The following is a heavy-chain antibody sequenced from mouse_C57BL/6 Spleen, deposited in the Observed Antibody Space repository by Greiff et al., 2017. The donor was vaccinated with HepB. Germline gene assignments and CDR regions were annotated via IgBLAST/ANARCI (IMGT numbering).Heavy chain of an antibody. CDR3: AGGVRAWVAY. D-gene: IGHD5-1*01. Sequence: EVQRVESGGGLVKPGGSLRLSCAASGFTFRDYGMHWVRQAPAKGLEWVAYISSGSSTIYYADTVKGRFTISRDNAKNTLFLQMTSLRSEDTAMYYCAGGVRAWVAYWGQGTLVTVSA. CDR1: GFTFRDYG. V-gene: IGHV5-17*01. CDR2: ISSGSSTI. J-gene: IGHJ3*01.